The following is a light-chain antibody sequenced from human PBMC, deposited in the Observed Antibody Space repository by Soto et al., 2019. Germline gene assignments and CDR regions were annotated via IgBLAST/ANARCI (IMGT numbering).Light chain of an antibody. J-gene: IGLJ3*02. Sequence: QSVLTQPPSVSGAPGQRVTLSCTGNNSNIGAGYDVHWYQQLPGAAPKLVIFGNRNRPSGVPERFSGSKSGTSASLAITGLQAEDEADYYCQAYDYSLTAFVFGGGTKVTVI. V-gene: IGLV1-40*01. CDR1: NSNIGAGYD. CDR2: GNR. CDR3: QAYDYSLTAFV.